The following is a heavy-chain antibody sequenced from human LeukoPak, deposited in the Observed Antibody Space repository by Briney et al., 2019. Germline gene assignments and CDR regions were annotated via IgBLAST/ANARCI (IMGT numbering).Heavy chain of an antibody. D-gene: IGHD2-2*02. J-gene: IGHJ5*02. V-gene: IGHV1-69*01. Sequence: GSSVKVSCKASGGTFISYAISWVRQAPGQGREWMGGIIPIFGTANYAQKFQGRVTITADESTSTAYMELSSLRSEDTAVYYCARGYCSSTSCYRLSWFDPWGQGTLVTVSS. CDR3: ARGYCSSTSCYRLSWFDP. CDR2: IIPIFGTA. CDR1: GGTFISYA.